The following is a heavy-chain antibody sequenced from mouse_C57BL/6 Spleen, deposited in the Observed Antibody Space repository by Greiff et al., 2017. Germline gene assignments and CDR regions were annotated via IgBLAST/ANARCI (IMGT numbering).Heavy chain of an antibody. Sequence: EVQLVESGGGLVKPGGSLKLSCAASGFTFSSYAMSWVRQTPAKRLEWVATISDGGSYTYYPDNVKGRFTISRDNAKNNLYLQMSHLQSEDTAMYYCARTNDYGNYDDFDYWGQGTTLTVSS. V-gene: IGHV5-4*01. D-gene: IGHD2-1*01. CDR3: ARTNDYGNYDDFDY. J-gene: IGHJ2*01. CDR2: ISDGGSYT. CDR1: GFTFSSYA.